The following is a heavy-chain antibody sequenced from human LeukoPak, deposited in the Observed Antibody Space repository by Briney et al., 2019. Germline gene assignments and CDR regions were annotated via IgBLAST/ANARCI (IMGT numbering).Heavy chain of an antibody. CDR1: GFTFSSYG. CDR3: ATIFSGGWLKFDY. CDR2: ISYDGSNK. V-gene: IGHV3-30*03. D-gene: IGHD3-22*01. J-gene: IGHJ4*02. Sequence: PGGSLRLSCAASGFTFSSYGMHWVRQAPGKGLEWVAVISYDGSNKYYADSVKGRFTISRDNSKNTLYLQMNSLRAEDTAVYYCATIFSGGWLKFDYWGQGTLVTVSS.